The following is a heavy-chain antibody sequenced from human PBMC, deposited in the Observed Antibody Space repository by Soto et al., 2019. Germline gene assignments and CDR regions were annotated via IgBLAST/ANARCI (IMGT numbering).Heavy chain of an antibody. CDR2: IREDGSEK. Sequence: EVQLVESGGGLVQPGGSLRLSCAASGFTFSNYWMNWVRQAPGKGLEWVANIREDGSEKYYVDSVKGRFTISRDNARDSLYLEMNIPRAEDTAVYYCARDNYYAPWSLDYWGQGALVIVSS. V-gene: IGHV3-7*04. CDR1: GFTFSNYW. J-gene: IGHJ4*02. CDR3: ARDNYYAPWSLDY. D-gene: IGHD3-10*01.